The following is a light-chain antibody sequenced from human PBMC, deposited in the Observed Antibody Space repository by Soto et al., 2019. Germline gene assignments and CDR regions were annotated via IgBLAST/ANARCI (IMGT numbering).Light chain of an antibody. J-gene: IGLJ2*01. V-gene: IGLV1-40*01. CDR2: GNS. CDR3: QSYDISSVV. CDR1: SSNIGAGYD. Sequence: QSVLTQQPSVSGAPGQRVTISCTGSSSNIGAGYDVHWYQQLPGTAPKLLIYGNSNRPSGVPDRFSGSKSGTSASLAITGLQAEDEADYYCQSYDISSVVFGGGTKLTVL.